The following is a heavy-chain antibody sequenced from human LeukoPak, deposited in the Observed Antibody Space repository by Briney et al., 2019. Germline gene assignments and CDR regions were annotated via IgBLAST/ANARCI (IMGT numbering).Heavy chain of an antibody. J-gene: IGHJ6*02. CDR1: GFTFKNYA. CDR2: ISGDGATI. CDR3: ARDVLRFLEWLDGYYYYGMDV. V-gene: IGHV3-48*04. Sequence: GGSLRLSCAASGFTFKNYALNWVRQPPGKGLEWISYISGDGATIYFADSLRGRFTISRDNADNSLYLQMNSLRAEDTAVYYCARDVLRFLEWLDGYYYYGMDVWGQGTTVTVSS. D-gene: IGHD3-3*01.